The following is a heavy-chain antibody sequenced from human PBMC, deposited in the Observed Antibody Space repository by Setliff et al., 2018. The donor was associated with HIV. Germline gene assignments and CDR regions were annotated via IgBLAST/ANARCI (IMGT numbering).Heavy chain of an antibody. CDR3: AEVTCSPDSCFLDY. CDR1: GSTFITYH. J-gene: IGHJ4*02. CDR2: INPNTGST. D-gene: IGHD2-15*01. Sequence: ASVKVSCKASGSTFITYHVHWVRRAPGQGLEWMGIINPNTGSTSYAQKFQGRVTMTWDTSSGTVYMDLNSLKSEDTAVYYCAEVTCSPDSCFLDYWGQGTLVTVSS. V-gene: IGHV1-46*01.